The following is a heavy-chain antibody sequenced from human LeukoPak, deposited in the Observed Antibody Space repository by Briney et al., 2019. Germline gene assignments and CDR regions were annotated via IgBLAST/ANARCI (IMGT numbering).Heavy chain of an antibody. V-gene: IGHV3-66*02. D-gene: IGHD3-3*01. Sequence: GGSLRLSCAASGFTVSSNYMSWVRQAPGKGLEWVSVIYSVGSAYYTDSVKGRFTTSRDNSKNTLYLQMNRLRAEDTAVYYCARDLGKSGSYFDYWGQGTLVTVSS. J-gene: IGHJ4*02. CDR3: ARDLGKSGSYFDY. CDR1: GFTVSSNY. CDR2: IYSVGSA.